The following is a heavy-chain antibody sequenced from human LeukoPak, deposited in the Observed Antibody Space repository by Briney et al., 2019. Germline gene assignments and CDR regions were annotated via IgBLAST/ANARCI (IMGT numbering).Heavy chain of an antibody. CDR1: GGTFSSYA. Sequence: SVKVSCKASGGTFSSYAISWVRQAPGQGLEWMGRITPILGIANYAQRFQGRVTITADKSTSTAYMELSSLRSEDTAVYYCARSRFGESYNWFDPWGQGTLVTVSS. D-gene: IGHD3-10*01. CDR2: ITPILGIA. CDR3: ARSRFGESYNWFDP. V-gene: IGHV1-69*04. J-gene: IGHJ5*02.